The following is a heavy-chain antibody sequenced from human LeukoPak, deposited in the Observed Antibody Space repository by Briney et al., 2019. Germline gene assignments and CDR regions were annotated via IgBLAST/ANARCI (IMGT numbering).Heavy chain of an antibody. CDR3: ARQGGIRFLEWSSEDWFDP. Sequence: PSETLSLTCTVSGGSINSSDHYWAWIRQPPGKGLEWIGSKYYSGDTYYSPSLKSRVTISVDTSRNKFALKLNSVTAADTAVYFCARQGGIRFLEWSSEDWFDPWGQGTLVTVSS. J-gene: IGHJ5*02. D-gene: IGHD3-3*01. CDR1: GGSINSSDHY. V-gene: IGHV4-39*01. CDR2: KYYSGDT.